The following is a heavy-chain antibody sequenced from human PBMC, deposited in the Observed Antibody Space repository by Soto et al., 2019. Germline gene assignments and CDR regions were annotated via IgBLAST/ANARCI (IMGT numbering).Heavy chain of an antibody. D-gene: IGHD4-17*01. CDR2: IRQDGREK. CDR1: AYTSSNYY. J-gene: IGHJ4*02. Sequence: GPLMLPDTSSAYTSSNYYIIWVRQAPGKGLEWVANIRQDGREKYYVDSVKGRFTISRDNTQNSMYLQMNSLRAEDTAVYYCARAPDYGPHLDYWGQGILVTASS. CDR3: ARAPDYGPHLDY. V-gene: IGHV3-7*03.